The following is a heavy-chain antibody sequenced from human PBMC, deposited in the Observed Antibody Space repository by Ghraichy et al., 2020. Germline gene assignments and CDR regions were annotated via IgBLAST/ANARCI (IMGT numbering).Heavy chain of an antibody. V-gene: IGHV3-7*01. CDR1: GLTFSGYW. CDR2: IQPDGRKS. CDR3: VKHHDY. Sequence: GGSLRLSCEASGLTFSGYWMSWVRQAPGKGLEWVASIQPDGRKSYYVDAVKGRLTISRDNARNLLSLQMNSLRGDDTAIYYCVKHHDYWGKGTLVTVSS. J-gene: IGHJ4*02.